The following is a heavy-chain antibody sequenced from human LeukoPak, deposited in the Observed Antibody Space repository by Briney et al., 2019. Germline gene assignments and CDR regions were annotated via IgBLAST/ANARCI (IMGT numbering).Heavy chain of an antibody. J-gene: IGHJ4*02. CDR3: ARVDYYGSGNYSDY. CDR2: IYYSGST. CDR1: GGSISSGDYY. V-gene: IGHV4-31*03. D-gene: IGHD3-10*01. Sequence: SQTLSLTCTVSGGSISSGDYYWSWLRQHPGTGLEWIGYIYYSGSTYYNPSLESRVTISVDTSKNQFSLKLSSVTAADTAVYYCARVDYYGSGNYSDYWGQGTLVTVSS.